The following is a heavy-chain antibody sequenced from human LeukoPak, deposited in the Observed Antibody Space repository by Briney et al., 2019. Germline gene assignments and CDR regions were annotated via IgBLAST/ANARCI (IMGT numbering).Heavy chain of an antibody. V-gene: IGHV1-2*02. CDR1: GYTFTVYF. D-gene: IGHD1-1*01. J-gene: IGHJ3*02. CDR2: INPNSGDT. CDR3: VRGTSNACHI. Sequence: ASVKVSCKASGYTFTVYFMHWVRQAPGQGLEWMGWINPNSGDTNYAPKFQGRVTMTRDTSITTAYMELSRLRSDDTAMYYCVRGTSNACHIWGQGTMVTVSS.